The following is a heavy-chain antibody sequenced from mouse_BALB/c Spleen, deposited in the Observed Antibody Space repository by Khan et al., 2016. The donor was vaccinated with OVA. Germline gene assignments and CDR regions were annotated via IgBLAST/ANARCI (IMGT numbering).Heavy chain of an antibody. V-gene: IGHV1-9*01. J-gene: IGHJ2*01. CDR2: ILPGSGTT. CDR3: ARVNSGTRDYFDY. D-gene: IGHD1-1*01. Sequence: QVQLKESGADLTKPGASVKISCKVTGYTFSNFWLEWIKQRPGHGLAWIGAILPGSGTTNCNEKFKGKATFTANTSSHTAYMQLSSLTSEDSAVYYCARVNSGTRDYFDYWGQGTTRTVSS. CDR1: GYTFSNFW.